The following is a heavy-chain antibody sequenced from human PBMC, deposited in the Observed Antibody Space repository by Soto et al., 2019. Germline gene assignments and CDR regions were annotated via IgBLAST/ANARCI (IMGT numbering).Heavy chain of an antibody. CDR2: IASKAHNYAT. CDR3: AGLMDTHFDRFDH. Sequence: EVQLVESGGGLVQPGGSLKLSCAASGFTLSGSFIHWVRQASGKGLEWVARIASKAHNYATAYGRSVEGRFTVTRDDSRNTADLQIECLKTEDTAVYFCAGLMDTHFDRFDHWGHGILATVSS. CDR1: GFTLSGSF. D-gene: IGHD2-8*01. J-gene: IGHJ4*01. V-gene: IGHV3-73*01.